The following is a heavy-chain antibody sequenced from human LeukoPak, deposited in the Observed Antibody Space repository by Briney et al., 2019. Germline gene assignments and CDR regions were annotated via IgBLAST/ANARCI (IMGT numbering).Heavy chain of an antibody. CDR3: ASSYYYVFDY. V-gene: IGHV4-31*03. J-gene: IGHJ4*02. Sequence: SRTLSLTCTVSRGSISNADYYWSWIRQHPGKGLEWIGYIYYSGSTYYNPSLKSRVTISVDTSKNQFSLKLSSVTAADTAVYYCASSYYYVFDYWGQGTLVTVSS. CDR1: RGSISNADYY. D-gene: IGHD3-10*02. CDR2: IYYSGST.